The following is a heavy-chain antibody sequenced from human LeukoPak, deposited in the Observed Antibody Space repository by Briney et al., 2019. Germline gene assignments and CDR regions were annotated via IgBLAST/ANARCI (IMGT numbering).Heavy chain of an antibody. CDR2: INHSGST. CDR3: ARHGYSSSWYAWGYYFDY. CDR1: GGSFSGYY. J-gene: IGHJ4*02. V-gene: IGHV4-34*01. D-gene: IGHD6-13*01. Sequence: SETLSLTCAVYGGSFSGYYWSWIRQPPGKGLEWIGEINHSGSTNYNPSLKSRVTISVDTSKNQFSLKLSSVTAADTAVYYCARHGYSSSWYAWGYYFDYWGQGTLVTVSS.